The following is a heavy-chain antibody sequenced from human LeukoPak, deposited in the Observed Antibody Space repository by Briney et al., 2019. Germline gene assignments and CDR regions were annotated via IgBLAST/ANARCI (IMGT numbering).Heavy chain of an antibody. CDR3: ARERDTAMVRSGAFDI. Sequence: GGSLRLSCAASGFTFSSYWMSWVRQAPGKGLEWVANIKQDGSEKYYVDSVKGRFTISRDNAKNSLYLQMNSLRAEDTAVYYCARERDTAMVRSGAFDIWGQGTMVAVSS. CDR2: IKQDGSEK. CDR1: GFTFSSYW. V-gene: IGHV3-7*03. J-gene: IGHJ3*02. D-gene: IGHD5-18*01.